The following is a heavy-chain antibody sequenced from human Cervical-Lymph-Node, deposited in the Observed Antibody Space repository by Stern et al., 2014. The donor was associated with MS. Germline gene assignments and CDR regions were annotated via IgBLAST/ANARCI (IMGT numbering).Heavy chain of an antibody. CDR2: INRDGSDT. CDR3: ARGVGDY. Sequence: EVQLVESGGGLVQPGGSLRLSCAASGFNFSSYWMHWVRQFPGKGLFWVAQINRDGSDTSYADSVKGRFSISRDNIRNMLYLRMTSLRAEDTAVYYCARGVGDYWGQGARVTVSS. D-gene: IGHD3-16*01. CDR1: GFNFSSYW. J-gene: IGHJ4*02. V-gene: IGHV3-74*02.